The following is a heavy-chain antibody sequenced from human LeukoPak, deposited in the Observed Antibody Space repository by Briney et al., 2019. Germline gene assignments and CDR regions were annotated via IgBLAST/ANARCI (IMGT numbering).Heavy chain of an antibody. V-gene: IGHV1-2*02. Sequence: ASVTVSCKASGYTFTGYYMHWVRQAPGQGLEWMGWINPNSGGTNYAQKFQGRVTMTRDTSISTAYMELSRLRSDDTAVYYCAREYSSSSAEYFQHWGQGTLVTVSS. CDR2: INPNSGGT. D-gene: IGHD6-6*01. J-gene: IGHJ1*01. CDR3: AREYSSSSAEYFQH. CDR1: GYTFTGYY.